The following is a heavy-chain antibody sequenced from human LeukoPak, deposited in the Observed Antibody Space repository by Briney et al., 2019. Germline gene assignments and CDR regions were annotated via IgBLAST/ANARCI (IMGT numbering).Heavy chain of an antibody. J-gene: IGHJ6*02. CDR3: ASTTSNYYYYGMDV. V-gene: IGHV3-23*01. Sequence: PGGSLRLSCAASGFTFGSYPMNWVRQAPGKGLEWVSTIGGGNTYDADSVKGRFTISRDNPKNTLYLQMNSLRAEDTAVYYCASTTSNYYYYGMDVWGQGTTVTVSS. CDR1: GFTFGSYP. D-gene: IGHD4-11*01. CDR2: IGGGNT.